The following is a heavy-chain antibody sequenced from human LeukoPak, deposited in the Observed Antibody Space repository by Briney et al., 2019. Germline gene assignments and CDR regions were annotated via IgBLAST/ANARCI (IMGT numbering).Heavy chain of an antibody. CDR3: VRARGDYSGDPEYFEY. CDR1: GASISTGYYS. J-gene: IGHJ4*02. CDR2: LHPTGST. Sequence: PSETLSLTCTVSGASISTGYYSWTWIRQHPGKGLEWFGCLHPTGSTYYHPSAKSRLSISVGTSKNQFSLRLSSVTVADKAVYYCVRARGDYSGDPEYFEYWGQGILVTVSS. D-gene: IGHD4-23*01. V-gene: IGHV4-31*03.